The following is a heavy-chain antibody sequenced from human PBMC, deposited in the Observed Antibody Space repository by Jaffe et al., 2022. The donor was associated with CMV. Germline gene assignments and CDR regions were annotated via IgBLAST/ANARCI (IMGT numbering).Heavy chain of an antibody. D-gene: IGHD5-12*01. Sequence: QLQLQESGPGLVKPSETLSLTCTVSGGSISSSSYYWGWIRQPPGKGLEWIGSIYYSGSTYYNPSLKSRVTISVDTSKNQFSLKLSSVTAADTAVYYCARHDIVATGGFDYWGQGTLVTVSS. J-gene: IGHJ4*02. CDR1: GGSISSSSYY. CDR3: ARHDIVATGGFDY. V-gene: IGHV4-39*01. CDR2: IYYSGST.